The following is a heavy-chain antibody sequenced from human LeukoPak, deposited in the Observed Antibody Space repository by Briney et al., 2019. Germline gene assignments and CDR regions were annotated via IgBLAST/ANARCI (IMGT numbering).Heavy chain of an antibody. CDR2: ISGSGGST. Sequence: GGSLRLSCAASGFTFSSYAMSWVRQAPGKGLEWVSAISGSGGSTYYADSVKGRFTISRDTSKNTLYLQMNSLRAEDTAVYYCAKTGSGYYYFDYWGQGTLVTVSS. CDR3: AKTGSGYYYFDY. J-gene: IGHJ4*02. CDR1: GFTFSSYA. D-gene: IGHD3-22*01. V-gene: IGHV3-23*01.